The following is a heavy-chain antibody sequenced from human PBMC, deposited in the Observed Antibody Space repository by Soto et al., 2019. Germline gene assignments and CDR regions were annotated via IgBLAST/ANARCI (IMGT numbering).Heavy chain of an antibody. CDR1: GFTLSDDY. J-gene: IGHJ4*02. V-gene: IGHV3-11*06. CDR3: VKSVDKYSLLDY. CDR2: SSNSGSFT. D-gene: IGHD4-4*01. Sequence: VGSLSLSCAASGFTLSDDYMSWIRQAPGKGLEWIGYSSNSGSFTRYADSVKGRFSISRDNAKSSLYLQISSLRGDDTATYYCVKSVDKYSLLDYWGQGTLVTVSS.